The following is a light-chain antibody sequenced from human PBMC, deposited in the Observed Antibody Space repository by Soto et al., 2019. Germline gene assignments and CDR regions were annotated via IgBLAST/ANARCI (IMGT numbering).Light chain of an antibody. CDR2: DTS. J-gene: IGKJ1*01. Sequence: VLTQSPGTLSLSPGGGATLSCRASQSVGNSFVAWYQQKPGQPPRLLIYDTSKRATGIPDRFSGSVSGTDFTLSISRVEPEDFAVYYCQQYGSSPRTFGQGTKVDIK. V-gene: IGKV3-20*01. CDR3: QQYGSSPRT. CDR1: QSVGNSF.